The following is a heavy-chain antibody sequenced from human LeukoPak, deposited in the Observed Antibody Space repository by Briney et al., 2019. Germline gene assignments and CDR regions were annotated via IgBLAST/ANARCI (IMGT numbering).Heavy chain of an antibody. CDR2: INPNSGGT. J-gene: IGHJ3*02. CDR3: ARGPPVEGYCSGGSCKDAFDI. V-gene: IGHV1-2*02. Sequence: ASVKDSCKASGYTFTGYYMHWVRQSPGQGLEWMGWINPNSGGTNYAQKFQGRVTRTRDTSISTAYMELSRLRSDDTAVYYCARGPPVEGYCSGGSCKDAFDIWGQGTMVTVS. CDR1: GYTFTGYY. D-gene: IGHD2-15*01.